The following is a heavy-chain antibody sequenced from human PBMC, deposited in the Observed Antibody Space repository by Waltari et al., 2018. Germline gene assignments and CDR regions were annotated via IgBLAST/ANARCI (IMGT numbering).Heavy chain of an antibody. CDR3: AREVVPAAKIVVNWFDP. J-gene: IGHJ5*02. CDR1: GYSFTNYA. CDR2: ITTNTENP. V-gene: IGHV7-4-1*02. Sequence: QVQLVQSGSEWKKPGASVKVSCKAYGYSFTNYAINWVRQAPGQGLELMGRITTNTENPTYTQGFTRRFVLSLDTSVSTAYLQINDLKAEDTAIYYGAREVVPAAKIVVNWFDPWAREPRSPSPQ. D-gene: IGHD2-2*01.